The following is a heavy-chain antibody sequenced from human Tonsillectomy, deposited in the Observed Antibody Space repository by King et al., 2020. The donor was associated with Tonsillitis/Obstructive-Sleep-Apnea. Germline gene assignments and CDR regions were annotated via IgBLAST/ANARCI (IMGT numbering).Heavy chain of an antibody. D-gene: IGHD5-18*01. V-gene: IGHV4-39*01. J-gene: IGHJ4*02. CDR1: GGSISSSSYY. CDR2: IYYSGST. CDR3: ASGVLRGYSYGYGY. Sequence: QLQESGPGLVKPSETLSLTCTVSGGSISSSSYYWGWIRQPPGKGLELIGSIYYSGSTYYNPSLKSRVTISVDTSKNQFSLKLSSVTAADTAVYYCASGVLRGYSYGYGYWGQGTLVTVSS.